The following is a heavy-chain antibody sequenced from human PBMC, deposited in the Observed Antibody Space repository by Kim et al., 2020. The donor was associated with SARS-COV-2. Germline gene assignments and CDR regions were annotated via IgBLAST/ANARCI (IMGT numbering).Heavy chain of an antibody. D-gene: IGHD4-17*01. CDR2: ISWNSGSI. CDR1: GFTFDDYA. V-gene: IGHV3-9*01. CDR3: AKDTLPGYGDYYYYYYGMDV. J-gene: IGHJ6*02. Sequence: GGSLRLSCAASGFTFDDYAMHWVRQAPGKGLEWVSGISWNSGSIGYADSVKGRFTISRDNAKNSLYLQMNSLRAEDTALYYCAKDTLPGYGDYYYYYYGMDVWGQGTTVTVSS.